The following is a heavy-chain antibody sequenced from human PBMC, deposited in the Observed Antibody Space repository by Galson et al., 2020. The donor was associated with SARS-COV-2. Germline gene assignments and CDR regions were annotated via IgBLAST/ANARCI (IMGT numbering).Heavy chain of an antibody. V-gene: IGHV4-38-2*02. CDR2: VYPRGTT. Sequence: SETLSLTCTVSGYSVSTTNYWGWVRQPPRRGLEWIGSVYPRGTTYYNPSLNSRVTISVDTSKNQFSLRLDSVTAADTALYYCARQGVNMIVLVTVPGWYFDLWGRGTLGTVSS. CDR3: ARQGVNMIVLVTVPGWYFDL. CDR1: GYSVSTTNY. J-gene: IGHJ2*01. D-gene: IGHD3-22*01.